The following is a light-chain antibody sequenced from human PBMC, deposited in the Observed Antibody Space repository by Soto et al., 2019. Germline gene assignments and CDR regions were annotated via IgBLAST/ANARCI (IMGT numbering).Light chain of an antibody. CDR1: SSNIGAGYD. CDR2: GNS. Sequence: QSFLTQPPSVSGAPGQRVTISCTGSSSNIGAGYDVHWYQQLPGTAPKLLIYGNSNRPSGVPDRFSGSKSGTSASLAITGLQAEDEADYYCQSYDSSLSGSVFGGGTKVTVL. V-gene: IGLV1-40*01. J-gene: IGLJ2*01. CDR3: QSYDSSLSGSV.